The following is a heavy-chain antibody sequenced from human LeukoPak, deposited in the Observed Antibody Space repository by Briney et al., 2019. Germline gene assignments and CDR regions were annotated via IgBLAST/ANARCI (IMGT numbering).Heavy chain of an antibody. CDR1: GFIFSNYG. D-gene: IGHD3-10*02. Sequence: GGSLRLSCAASGFIFSNYGMHWVRQAPGKGLEWVAFIRFDGTKKYYADSVKGRFTISRDNSKNTLSLQMNSLRAEDTAVYYCAKGVRSTERGGGAFDLWGQGTMVTVSS. CDR2: IRFDGTKK. V-gene: IGHV3-30*02. J-gene: IGHJ3*01. CDR3: AKGVRSTERGGGAFDL.